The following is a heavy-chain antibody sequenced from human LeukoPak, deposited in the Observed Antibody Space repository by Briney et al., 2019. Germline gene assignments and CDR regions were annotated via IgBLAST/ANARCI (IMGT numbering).Heavy chain of an antibody. CDR3: ARHSGSYYDFDY. CDR2: INYSGNT. D-gene: IGHD1-26*01. J-gene: IGHJ4*02. Sequence: SETLSLTCTVSGGSISTYYWSWIRQPPGKGLEWIGYINYSGNTKYNPSLKGRLTISVDTSKNQFSLKLRSVTAADTAVYYCARHSGSYYDFDYWGQATLATVSS. CDR1: GGSISTYY. V-gene: IGHV4-59*08.